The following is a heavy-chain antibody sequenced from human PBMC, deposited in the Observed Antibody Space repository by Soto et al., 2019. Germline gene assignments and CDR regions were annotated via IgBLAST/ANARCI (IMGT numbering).Heavy chain of an antibody. Sequence: QVQLQESGPGLVKSSQTLSLTCTVSGGSISSDGNYWSWIRQHPGKGLEWIGYIYYSGSTYYNPSLKSRVIISVDTSKNQFSLTLNSVTAADTAVYYCARARMVRGIIYYYGMDVWGQGTTVTVSS. V-gene: IGHV4-31*03. CDR2: IYYSGST. CDR1: GGSISSDGNY. J-gene: IGHJ6*02. CDR3: ARARMVRGIIYYYGMDV. D-gene: IGHD3-10*01.